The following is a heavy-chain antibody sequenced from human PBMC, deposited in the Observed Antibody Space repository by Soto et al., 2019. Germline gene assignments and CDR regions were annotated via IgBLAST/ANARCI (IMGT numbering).Heavy chain of an antibody. V-gene: IGHV3-23*01. J-gene: IGHJ4*02. Sequence: GGSLRLSCAASGFTFSSYAMSWVRQAPGKGLEWVSAISGSGGSTYYADSVKGRFTISRDNSKNTLYLQMNSLRAEDTAVYYCAKTSSSYYDFWSGYYFDYWGQGTLVTVSS. CDR1: GFTFSSYA. CDR3: AKTSSSYYDFWSGYYFDY. CDR2: ISGSGGST. D-gene: IGHD3-3*01.